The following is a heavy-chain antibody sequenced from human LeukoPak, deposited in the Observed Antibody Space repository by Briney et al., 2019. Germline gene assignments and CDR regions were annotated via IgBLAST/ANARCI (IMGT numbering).Heavy chain of an antibody. J-gene: IGHJ4*02. CDR1: GYTFTGYY. D-gene: IGHD5-18*01. V-gene: IGHV1-2*02. CDR2: INPNSGGT. Sequence: GASVKVSCKASGYTFTGYYMHWVRQAPGQGLEWMGWINPNSGGTNYAQKFQGRVTMTRDTSISTAYMELSRLRSDDTAVYYCARDRWGYSYDFDYWGLGTLVTVSS. CDR3: ARDRWGYSYDFDY.